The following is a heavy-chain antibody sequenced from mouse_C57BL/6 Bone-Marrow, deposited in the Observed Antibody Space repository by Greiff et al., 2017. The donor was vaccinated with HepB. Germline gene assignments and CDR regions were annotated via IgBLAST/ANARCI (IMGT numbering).Heavy chain of an antibody. V-gene: IGHV1-76*01. Sequence: VQLQQSGAELVRPGASVKLSCKASGYTFTDYYINWVKQRPGQGLEWIARIYPGSGNTYYNEKFKGKATLTAEKSSSTAYMQLSSLTSEDSAVCFCARVRGGSSAWFAYWGQGTLVTVSA. J-gene: IGHJ3*01. CDR2: IYPGSGNT. CDR3: ARVRGGSSAWFAY. CDR1: GYTFTDYY. D-gene: IGHD1-3*01.